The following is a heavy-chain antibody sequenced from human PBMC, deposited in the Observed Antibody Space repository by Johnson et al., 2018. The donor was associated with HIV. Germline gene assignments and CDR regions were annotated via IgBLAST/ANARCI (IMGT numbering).Heavy chain of an antibody. CDR1: GFTFSSYD. CDR2: IGTAGDT. V-gene: IGHV3-13*01. J-gene: IGHJ3*01. D-gene: IGHD1-26*01. CDR3: ARGSGSYGDDIFNF. Sequence: EQLVESGGGLVQPGGSLRLSCAASGFTFSSYDMHWVRQATGKGLEWVSAIGTAGDTYYPGSVKGRFTISRENAKNSLYLQMNSLRAGDTAVYYCARGSGSYGDDIFNFWGQGTMVIVSS.